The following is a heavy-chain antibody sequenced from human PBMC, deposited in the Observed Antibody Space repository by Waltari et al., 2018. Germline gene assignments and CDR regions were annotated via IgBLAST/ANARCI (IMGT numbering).Heavy chain of an antibody. CDR3: AKGSGYSYGYPEY. Sequence: EVQLLESGGAFIEPGGSLRLSRVGPGFRFSYYAMTWFRQAPGKGLEWVSGISAAGDYTYYADSVKGRFTISRDNSKNTLYLEVAGLRAEDTAVYYCAKGSGYSYGYPEYWGQGTLVAVSS. J-gene: IGHJ4*02. CDR2: ISAAGDYT. CDR1: GFRFSYYA. V-gene: IGHV3-23*01. D-gene: IGHD5-18*01.